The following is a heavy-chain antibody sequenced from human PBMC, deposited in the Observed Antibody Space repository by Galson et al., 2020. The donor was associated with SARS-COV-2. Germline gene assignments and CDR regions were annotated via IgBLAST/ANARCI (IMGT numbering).Heavy chain of an antibody. J-gene: IGHJ6*03. CDR3: ARGYCSSSSCRSVPFYYYMDV. Sequence: SETLSLTCTVSVASISSDDYYWSWIRQSPAKGLEWIWYTYYGGNTYHNLSLYSRLTISIDASKNQFSLNVSSVTAADTAIYYCARGYCSSSSCRSVPFYYYMDVWGKGTTVTVSS. CDR2: TYYGGNT. CDR1: VASISSDDYY. D-gene: IGHD2-2*01. V-gene: IGHV4-30-4*01.